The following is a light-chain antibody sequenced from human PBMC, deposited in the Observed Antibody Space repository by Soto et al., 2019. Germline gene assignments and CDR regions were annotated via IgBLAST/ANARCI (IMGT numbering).Light chain of an antibody. CDR1: QTIHSF. Sequence: DNQMTQSPSTLSASVGDRVTITCRASQTIHSFLAWYQQKAGKAPKLLIYDASNLESGVPSRFSGSGSGTEFTLTVSSLQPDDFATFYCQQFHSFPWTFGQGTKVEI. CDR3: QQFHSFPWT. CDR2: DAS. J-gene: IGKJ1*01. V-gene: IGKV1-5*01.